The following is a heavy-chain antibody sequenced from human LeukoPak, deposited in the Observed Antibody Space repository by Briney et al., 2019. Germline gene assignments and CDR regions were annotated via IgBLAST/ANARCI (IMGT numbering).Heavy chain of an antibody. CDR2: ISSSSNYI. Sequence: PGGSLRLSCAASGFTFSSYAMSWVRQAPGKGLEWVSFISSSSNYIYYADSVKGRFTISRDNAKNSLYLQMSSLRAEDTAVYYCARDHPDGLWFGELTTFDIWGQGTMVTVSS. D-gene: IGHD3-10*01. CDR3: ARDHPDGLWFGELTTFDI. V-gene: IGHV3-21*01. CDR1: GFTFSSYA. J-gene: IGHJ3*02.